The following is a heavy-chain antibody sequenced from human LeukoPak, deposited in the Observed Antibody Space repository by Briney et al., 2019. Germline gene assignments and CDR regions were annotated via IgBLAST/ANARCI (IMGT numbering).Heavy chain of an antibody. V-gene: IGHV3-33*01. J-gene: IGHJ5*02. CDR1: GFTFSSYG. Sequence: TGGSLRLSCAASGFTFSSYGMHWVRQAPGKGLEWVALIGYDGTNEYYADSVKGRFTISRDNSKNTLYLQMKSLRAEDTAVYYCAREGVDGFDPWGQGTLVTVSS. D-gene: IGHD3-3*01. CDR3: AREGVDGFDP. CDR2: IGYDGTNE.